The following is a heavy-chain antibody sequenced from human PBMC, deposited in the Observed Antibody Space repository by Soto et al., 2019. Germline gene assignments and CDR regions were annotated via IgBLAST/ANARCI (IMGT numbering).Heavy chain of an antibody. CDR1: GYTFSSYY. Sequence: QVQLVQSGAEVKKPGASVKVSCKASGYTFSSYYIHWVRQAPGQGLEWIGIINPNGGSTNYAQNFKGRPTETRATSTATVYMDLSAVTSDDTAMYYCARGLGRGDCWGQGTLVTVSS. D-gene: IGHD3-10*01. J-gene: IGHJ4*02. CDR2: INPNGGST. CDR3: ARGLGRGDC. V-gene: IGHV1-46*01.